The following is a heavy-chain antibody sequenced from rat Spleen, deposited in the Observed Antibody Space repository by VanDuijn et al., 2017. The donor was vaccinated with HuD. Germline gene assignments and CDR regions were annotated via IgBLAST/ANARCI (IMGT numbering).Heavy chain of an antibody. D-gene: IGHD1-11*01. V-gene: IGHV5-19*01. Sequence: EVQLVESGGGLVQPGRSLNVSCAASGFTFSNYGMHWIRQAPTKGLEWVASISPSGGSTYYRDSVKGRFTISRDNAKSTLYLQMDSLRSEDTATYYCARHGGLRDWFAYWGQGTLVTVSS. CDR3: ARHGGLRDWFAY. J-gene: IGHJ3*01. CDR2: ISPSGGST. CDR1: GFTFSNYG.